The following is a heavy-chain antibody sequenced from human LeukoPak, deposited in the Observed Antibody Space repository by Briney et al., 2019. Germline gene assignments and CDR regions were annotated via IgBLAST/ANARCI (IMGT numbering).Heavy chain of an antibody. Sequence: SETLSLTCTVSGGSISSYYWSWIRQPPGKGLEWIGYIYYSGSTNYNPSLKSRVTISVDTSKSQFSLKLRSVTAADTAVYYCASGSWSSYYFHYWGQGTLATVSS. V-gene: IGHV4-59*01. CDR3: ASGSWSSYYFHY. J-gene: IGHJ4*02. D-gene: IGHD6-6*01. CDR2: IYYSGST. CDR1: GGSISSYY.